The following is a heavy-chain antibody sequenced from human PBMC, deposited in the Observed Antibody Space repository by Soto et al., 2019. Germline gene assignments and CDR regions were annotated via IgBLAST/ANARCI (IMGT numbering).Heavy chain of an antibody. Sequence: EVQLLESGGGVVQPGGSLRLSCEASGFNFKNFAMGWVRQPPGEGLEWVSGISCCGGSTSYADSVKGRFTLARDDSKNTLSLHLNSLRFEDTARYFCAKADGEQWLIPHLDNWGQGTLVTVS. V-gene: IGHV3-23*01. D-gene: IGHD6-19*01. CDR1: GFNFKNFA. CDR2: ISCCGGST. CDR3: AKADGEQWLIPHLDN. J-gene: IGHJ4*02.